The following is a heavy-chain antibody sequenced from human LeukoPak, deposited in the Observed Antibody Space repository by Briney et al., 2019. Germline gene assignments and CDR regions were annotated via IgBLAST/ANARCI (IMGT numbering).Heavy chain of an antibody. D-gene: IGHD6-19*01. Sequence: GGSLRLSCAASGFTFSRYWMSWVRQAPGKGLEWVANINQDGSEKSYVESVRGRFTIPRDNANNSLSLQMNSLRAEDTAVYYCARDLPQNSGWPYYFDYWGQGTLVTVSS. CDR3: ARDLPQNSGWPYYFDY. CDR2: INQDGSEK. J-gene: IGHJ4*02. V-gene: IGHV3-7*01. CDR1: GFTFSRYW.